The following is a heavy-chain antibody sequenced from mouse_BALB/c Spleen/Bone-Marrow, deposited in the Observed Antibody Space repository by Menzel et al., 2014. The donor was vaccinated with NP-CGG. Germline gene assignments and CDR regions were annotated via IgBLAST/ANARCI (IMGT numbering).Heavy chain of an antibody. CDR3: SKDGGYDYSYYFDY. D-gene: IGHD2-4*01. CDR1: GFTFSAYS. CDR2: ISSGGHDT. V-gene: IGHV5-6-4*01. J-gene: IGHJ2*01. Sequence: EVKLVESGGGLVKPGGSLKLSCAASGFTFSAYSMSWVRQTPEKRLEWVATISSGGHDTYYPDSVKGRFTISRDNAKNTLYLQMSSLKSVDSAVYYCSKDGGYDYSYYFDYWGQGTTLTVSS.